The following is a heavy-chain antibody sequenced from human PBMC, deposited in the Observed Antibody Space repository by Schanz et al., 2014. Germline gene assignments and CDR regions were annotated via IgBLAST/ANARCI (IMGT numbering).Heavy chain of an antibody. CDR2: ISGSATTI. D-gene: IGHD1-26*01. Sequence: VQLVESGGGLIQPGGSLRLSCAVSGFSVSTNYMSWARQAPGKGLEWVSYISGSATTIYYADSVKGRFTISRDNAKNSLYLQMHSLRPEDTAVYYCARRRWDTLYVGYYFDYWGQGTLVTVSS. CDR1: GFSVSTNY. V-gene: IGHV3-11*01. CDR3: ARRRWDTLYVGYYFDY. J-gene: IGHJ4*02.